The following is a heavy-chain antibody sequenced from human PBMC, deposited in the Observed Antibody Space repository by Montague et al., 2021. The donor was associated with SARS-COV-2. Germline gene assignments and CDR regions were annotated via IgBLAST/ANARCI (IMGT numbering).Heavy chain of an antibody. CDR1: GDSISSGDYH. CDR3: ARSPYRTTYLNGMDV. CDR2: IYTLGST. D-gene: IGHD1-14*01. Sequence: TLSVTCTVSGDSISSGDYHWSWVRQPAGKGLEWIGYIYTLGSTSYNPSLKSRVTISMDTSKNQLSLKLSSVTAADTAVYFCARSPYRTTYLNGMDVWGQGTTVTVSS. V-gene: IGHV4-61*09. J-gene: IGHJ6*02.